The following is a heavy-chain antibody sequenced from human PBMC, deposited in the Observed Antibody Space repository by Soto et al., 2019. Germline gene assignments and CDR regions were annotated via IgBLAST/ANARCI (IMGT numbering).Heavy chain of an antibody. CDR1: GYSFTSYW. CDR2: IYPGDSDT. V-gene: IGHV5-51*01. J-gene: IGHJ3*02. D-gene: IGHD3-22*01. Sequence: GESLQISCKGSGYSFTSYWIGWVRQMPGKGLEWMGIIYPGDSDTRYSPSFQGQVTISADKSISTAYLQWSSLKASDTAMYYCARLDYYDSSGYYDKRAFDIWGQGTMVTVSS. CDR3: ARLDYYDSSGYYDKRAFDI.